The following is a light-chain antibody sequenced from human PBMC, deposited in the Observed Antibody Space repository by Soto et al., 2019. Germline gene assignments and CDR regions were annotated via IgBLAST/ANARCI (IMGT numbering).Light chain of an antibody. CDR3: XHYNSYSEA. CDR2: KAS. Sequence: DIPMTQSPSTLSGSVGDRVTITCRASQTISSWLAWYQQKPGKAPKLLIYKASTLKSGVPSRFSGSGSGTEFTLTISSLQPDDFATYYCXHYNSYSEAFGQGTKVELK. V-gene: IGKV1-5*03. CDR1: QTISSW. J-gene: IGKJ1*01.